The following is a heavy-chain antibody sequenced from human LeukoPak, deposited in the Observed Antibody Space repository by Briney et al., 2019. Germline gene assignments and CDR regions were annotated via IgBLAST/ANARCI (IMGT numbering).Heavy chain of an antibody. CDR1: GYTFTGYY. CDR3: ARDLGYCSSTSCPAGY. Sequence: GASVKVSCKASGYTFTGYYMHWVRQAPGQGLEWMGWINPNSGGTNYAQKFQGRVTKTRDTSISTAYMELSRLRSDDTAVYYCARDLGYCSSTSCPAGYWGQGTLVTVSS. CDR2: INPNSGGT. V-gene: IGHV1-2*02. D-gene: IGHD2-2*01. J-gene: IGHJ4*02.